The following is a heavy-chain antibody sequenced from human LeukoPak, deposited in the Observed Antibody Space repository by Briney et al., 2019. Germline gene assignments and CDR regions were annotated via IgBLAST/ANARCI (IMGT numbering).Heavy chain of an antibody. V-gene: IGHV4-39*01. CDR2: IYYSGST. J-gene: IGHJ5*02. CDR3: AGSLTTVVTPYWFDP. CDR1: GGSISSSSYY. D-gene: IGHD4-23*01. Sequence: TSETLSLTCTVSGGSISSSSYYWGWIRQPPGKGLEWIGSIYYSGSTYYNPSLKSRVTISVDTSKTQFSLKLSSATAPATAVYYCAGSLTTVVTPYWFDPWGQGTLVTVSS.